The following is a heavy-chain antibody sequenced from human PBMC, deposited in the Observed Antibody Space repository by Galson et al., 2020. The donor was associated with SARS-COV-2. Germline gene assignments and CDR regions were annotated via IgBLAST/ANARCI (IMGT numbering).Heavy chain of an antibody. V-gene: IGHV3-15*01. D-gene: IGHD1-26*01. Sequence: GGSLRLSCAASGFTFSDVWMNWVRQAPGQGLEWVGRVKTRLEGATSDYGAPVKGRFIVSRDDPKSMLYLQMNSLRADDTGVYDCATDYGRSSLPNWGQGTLVTVSS. CDR3: ATDYGRSSLPN. CDR2: VKTRLEGATS. CDR1: GFTFSDVW. J-gene: IGHJ4*02.